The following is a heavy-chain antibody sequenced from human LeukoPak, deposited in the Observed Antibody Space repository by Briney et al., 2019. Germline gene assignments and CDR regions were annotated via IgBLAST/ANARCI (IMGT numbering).Heavy chain of an antibody. CDR1: GFTFSNYP. Sequence: PGGSLRLSCAASGFTFSNYPMNWVRRAPGKGLEWVSAITTDGSRTYNADSVMGRFTISRDNSKNSLYLQMNSLRAEDTALYYCAKDGPTYYDFWSGFNYYYYMDVWGKGTTVTVSS. D-gene: IGHD3-3*01. CDR2: ITTDGSRT. CDR3: AKDGPTYYDFWSGFNYYYYMDV. J-gene: IGHJ6*03. V-gene: IGHV3-23*01.